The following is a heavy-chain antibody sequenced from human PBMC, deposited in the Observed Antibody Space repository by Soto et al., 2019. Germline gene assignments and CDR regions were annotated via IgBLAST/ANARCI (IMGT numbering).Heavy chain of an antibody. CDR2: ISSSSSYI. Sequence: EVQLVESGGGLVKPGGSLRLSCAASGFTFSSYSMNWVRQAPGKGLEWVSSISSSSSYIYYADSVKGRFTISRDNAKNSLYLQMNGLRAEDTAVYYCAGGNTGGGSCFLDYWGQGTLVTVSS. D-gene: IGHD2-15*01. CDR3: AGGNTGGGSCFLDY. CDR1: GFTFSSYS. J-gene: IGHJ4*02. V-gene: IGHV3-21*01.